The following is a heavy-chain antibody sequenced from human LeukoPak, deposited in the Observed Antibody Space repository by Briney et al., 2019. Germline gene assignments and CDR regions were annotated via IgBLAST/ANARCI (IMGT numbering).Heavy chain of an antibody. V-gene: IGHV3-30-3*01. CDR2: DGNNN. CDR1: GFTFRSYA. D-gene: IGHD5-12*01. Sequence: PGGSLRLSCAASGFTFRSYAIHWVRQAPGKGLEWVAVDGNNNYYTDSVKGRFTISRDNSKNTVYLQMNSLRAEDTAMYFCAREAYSAYDVGFEDWGQGTLVTVSS. J-gene: IGHJ4*02. CDR3: AREAYSAYDVGFED.